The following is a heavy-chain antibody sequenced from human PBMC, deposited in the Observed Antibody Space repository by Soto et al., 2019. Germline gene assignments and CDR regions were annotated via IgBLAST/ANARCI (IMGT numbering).Heavy chain of an antibody. Sequence: QVQLVESGGGVVQPGRSLRLSCAASGFTFSSYAMHWVRQAPGKGLEWVAVISYDGSNKYYADSVKGRITISRDNSKNTLYLQMNSLRAEDTAVYYCARGKSWGIAAHYFDYWGQGTLVTVSS. CDR3: ARGKSWGIAAHYFDY. D-gene: IGHD6-13*01. CDR1: GFTFSSYA. CDR2: ISYDGSNK. V-gene: IGHV3-30-3*01. J-gene: IGHJ4*02.